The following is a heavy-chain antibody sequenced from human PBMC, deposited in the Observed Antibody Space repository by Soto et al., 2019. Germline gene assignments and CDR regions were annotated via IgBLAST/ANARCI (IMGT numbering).Heavy chain of an antibody. Sequence: SETLSLTCTVSGGSVSSGSYYWSGIRQPPGKGLEWIGYIYYSGSTNYNPSLKSRVTISVDTSKNQFSLKLSSVTAADTAVYYCARDGGFYYGMDVWGQGTTVTVSS. CDR1: GGSVSSGSYY. CDR2: IYYSGST. V-gene: IGHV4-61*01. D-gene: IGHD3-16*01. CDR3: ARDGGFYYGMDV. J-gene: IGHJ6*02.